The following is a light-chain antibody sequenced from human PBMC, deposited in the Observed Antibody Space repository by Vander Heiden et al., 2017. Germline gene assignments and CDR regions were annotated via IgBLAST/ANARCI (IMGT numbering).Light chain of an antibody. CDR3: AAWDDTLNGVV. J-gene: IGLJ2*01. V-gene: IGLV1-44*01. CDR1: SSNIGSYT. Sequence: SVLPQPPSASGTPGQRVTLSCSGSSSNIGSYTVNWYQQLPGTGPKLLIYTNNQRPSGVPDRFSGSKSGTSASLAISGLQSEDEADYHCAAWDDTLNGVVFGGGTKLSVL. CDR2: TNN.